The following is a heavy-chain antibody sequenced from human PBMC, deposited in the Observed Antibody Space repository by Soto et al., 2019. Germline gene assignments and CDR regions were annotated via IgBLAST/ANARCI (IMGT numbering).Heavy chain of an antibody. CDR2: ISWNSGSI. D-gene: IGHD3-22*01. J-gene: IGHJ4*02. CDR1: GFTFDDYA. Sequence: GGSLRLSCAASGFTFDDYAMHWVRQAPGKGLEWVSGISWNSGSIGYADSVKGRFTISRDNAKNSLYLQMNSLRAEDTALYYCAKSDYYDSSGYYSGPFDYWGQGTLVTVSS. V-gene: IGHV3-9*01. CDR3: AKSDYYDSSGYYSGPFDY.